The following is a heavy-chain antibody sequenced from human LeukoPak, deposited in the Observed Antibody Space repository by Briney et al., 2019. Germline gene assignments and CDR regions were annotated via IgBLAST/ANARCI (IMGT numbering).Heavy chain of an antibody. CDR1: GYSFTSYW. CDR3: ARGCGYTYGSPENWFAL. CDR2: IYPCNSDT. V-gene: IGHV5-51*01. J-gene: IGHJ5*02. Sequence: GESRKISCKGFGYSFTSYWIGWVRQLPGKGLEWMGIIYPCNSDTKYSPSFQGQVTISVDKSVNTPYLQWDTLKAADTAIYYCARGCGYTYGSPENWFALWGQGTPVTVSS. D-gene: IGHD5-18*01.